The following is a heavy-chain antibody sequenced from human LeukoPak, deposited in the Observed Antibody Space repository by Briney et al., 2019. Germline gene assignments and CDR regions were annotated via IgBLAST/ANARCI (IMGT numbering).Heavy chain of an antibody. J-gene: IGHJ4*02. CDR1: ELTFSSYG. V-gene: IGHV3-23*01. CDR2: INESGSRT. D-gene: IGHD3-10*01. Sequence: PGGSLRLSCAASELTFSSYGMRWVRQAPGKGLEWVSGINESGSRTYYADSVKGRLTISRDNSKNTLYLQMNSLRADDTAVYYCAKGVAMGYYGSGSPVDYWGQGTLVTVSS. CDR3: AKGVAMGYYGSGSPVDY.